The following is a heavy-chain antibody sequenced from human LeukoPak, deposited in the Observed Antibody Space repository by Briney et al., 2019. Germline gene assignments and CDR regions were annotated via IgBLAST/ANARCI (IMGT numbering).Heavy chain of an antibody. D-gene: IGHD4-17*01. CDR1: GFTFSSYS. CDR2: ISSSSYI. V-gene: IGHV3-21*01. Sequence: PGGSLRLSCAASGFTFSSYSMNWVRQAPGKGLEWVSSISSSSYIYYADSVKGRFTISRDNAKNSLYLQMNSLRAEDTAVYYCARSRYGDYINWFDPWGQGTLVTVSS. CDR3: ARSRYGDYINWFDP. J-gene: IGHJ5*02.